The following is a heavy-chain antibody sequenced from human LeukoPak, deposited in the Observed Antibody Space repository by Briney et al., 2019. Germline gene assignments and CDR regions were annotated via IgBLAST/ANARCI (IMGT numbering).Heavy chain of an antibody. CDR2: IYHSGST. CDR3: ARHYYVSGSRWNWFDP. D-gene: IGHD3-10*01. Sequence: SETLSLTCAVSGYSISSGYYWGWIRQPPGKGLEWIGSIYHSGSTYYNPSLKSRVTISVDTSKNQFSLKLSSVTAADTAVYYCARHYYVSGSRWNWFDPWGQGTLVTVSS. V-gene: IGHV4-38-2*01. J-gene: IGHJ5*02. CDR1: GYSISSGYY.